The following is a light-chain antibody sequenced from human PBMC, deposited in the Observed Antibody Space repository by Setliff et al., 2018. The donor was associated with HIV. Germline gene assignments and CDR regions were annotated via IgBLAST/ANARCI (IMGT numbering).Light chain of an antibody. CDR3: AAWDDSLNGVV. CDR1: SSSIGSNS. Sequence: QSVLTQPPSASGTPGQRVTISCSGSSSSIGSNSVNWYQQLPGTAPKLRIYKNNLRPSGVPDRFSGSKSGTSASLDISGLQTEDEADYYCAAWDDSLNGVVFGGGTK. CDR2: KNN. J-gene: IGLJ2*01. V-gene: IGLV1-44*01.